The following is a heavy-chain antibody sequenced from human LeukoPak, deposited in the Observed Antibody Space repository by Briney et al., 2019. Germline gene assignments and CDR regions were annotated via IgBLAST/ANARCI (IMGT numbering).Heavy chain of an antibody. Sequence: GGSLRLSCAASGFTFSSYDMHWVRQATGKGLEWVSAIGTAGDTYYPGSVKGRFTISRENAKNSSYLQMNSLRAGDTAVYYCARDHYYGSGSPSYGMDVWGQGTTVTVSS. D-gene: IGHD3-10*01. J-gene: IGHJ6*02. CDR1: GFTFSSYD. CDR2: IGTAGDT. V-gene: IGHV3-13*01. CDR3: ARDHYYGSGSPSYGMDV.